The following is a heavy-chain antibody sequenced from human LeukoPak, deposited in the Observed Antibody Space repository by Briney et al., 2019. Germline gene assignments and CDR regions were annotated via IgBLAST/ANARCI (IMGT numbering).Heavy chain of an antibody. CDR2: INNGGGT. J-gene: IGHJ4*02. V-gene: IGHV4-59*08. D-gene: IGHD2-2*01. CDR3: ASQMSGTSVSF. Sequence: SETLSLTCTVSGDSFTRYYWSWIRQPPGKALEWIGYINNGGGTSYNPSLNSRVTISLDTSKNQFSLKLNSVTTTDTAVYYCASQMSGTSVSFWGQGTLVTVSS. CDR1: GDSFTRYY.